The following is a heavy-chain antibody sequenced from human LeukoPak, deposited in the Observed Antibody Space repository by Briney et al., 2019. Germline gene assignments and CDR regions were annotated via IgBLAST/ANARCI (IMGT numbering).Heavy chain of an antibody. CDR3: ASSTASRAFDM. D-gene: IGHD3-3*02. Sequence: GGSLRLSCAASGFTFSSYSMNWVRQAPGKGLEWISYISSGSSTIYYADSVKGRFTISRDNAKNSLYVQMNSLRAEDTAVYYCASSTASRAFDMWGQGTMVTVSS. CDR1: GFTFSSYS. CDR2: ISSGSSTI. V-gene: IGHV3-48*01. J-gene: IGHJ3*02.